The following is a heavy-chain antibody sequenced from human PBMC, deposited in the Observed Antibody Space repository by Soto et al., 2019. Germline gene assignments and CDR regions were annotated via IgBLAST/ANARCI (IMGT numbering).Heavy chain of an antibody. Sequence: PGGSLRLSCAASGFTFRSYSMNWVRQAPGKGLEWVSYISSSSTIYYADSVKGRFSISRDNAKNSLYLQMNSLRDEDTAVYYCAGARDGYNMFEYWGQGTLVTVSS. D-gene: IGHD5-12*01. J-gene: IGHJ4*02. CDR1: GFTFRSYS. V-gene: IGHV3-48*02. CDR3: AGARDGYNMFEY. CDR2: ISSSSTI.